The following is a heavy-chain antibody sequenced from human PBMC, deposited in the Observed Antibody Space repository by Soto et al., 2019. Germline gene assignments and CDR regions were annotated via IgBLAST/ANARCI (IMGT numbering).Heavy chain of an antibody. CDR1: GFTFSDYY. CDR3: ARGSAAAKFHY. J-gene: IGHJ4*02. V-gene: IGHV3-11*01. D-gene: IGHD6-25*01. CDR2: ITSSGNAI. Sequence: QVQLVESGGGLVKPGGSLRLSSAASGFTFSDYYMSWIRQAPGKGLEWVSYITSSGNAIYYADSVKGRFTISRDNAKNSRYLQMNSLRADDTAVYYCARGSAAAKFHYWGQGTLVTVSS.